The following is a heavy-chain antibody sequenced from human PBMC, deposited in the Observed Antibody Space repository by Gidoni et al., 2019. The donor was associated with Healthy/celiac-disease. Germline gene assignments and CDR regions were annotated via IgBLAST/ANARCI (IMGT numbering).Heavy chain of an antibody. Sequence: QVQLQESAPGLVKPSQTLSLTCTVSGASISSGGYYWSWIRQHPGKGLEWIGYIYYSGSTYYNPSLKSRVTISVDTSKNQFSLKLSSVTAADTAVYYCARDPVGATSWFDPWGQGTLVTVSS. V-gene: IGHV4-31*03. CDR2: IYYSGST. CDR3: ARDPVGATSWFDP. D-gene: IGHD1-26*01. J-gene: IGHJ5*02. CDR1: GASISSGGYY.